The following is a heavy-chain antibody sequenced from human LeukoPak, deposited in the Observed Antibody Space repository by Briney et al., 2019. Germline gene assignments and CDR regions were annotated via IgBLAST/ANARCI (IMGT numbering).Heavy chain of an antibody. CDR3: AKRDSGYYFDY. V-gene: IGHV3-23*01. D-gene: IGHD2-15*01. Sequence: GGSLRLSCAASGFTFSSYWMNWVRQAPGKGLVWVSTLGGSDGSIFYADSVKGRFTISRDNSKSTLYLQMNSLRADDTATYYCAKRDSGYYFDYWGQGILVTVSA. CDR2: LGGSDGSI. CDR1: GFTFSSYW. J-gene: IGHJ4*02.